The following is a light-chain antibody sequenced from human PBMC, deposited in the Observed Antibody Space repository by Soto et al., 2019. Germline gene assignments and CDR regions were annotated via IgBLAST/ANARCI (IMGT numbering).Light chain of an antibody. Sequence: IVLTQSPGTLSLSPGERATLSCRASQSVSSSYLTWYQQKPGQAPMFLIYGASSWASGIPDRFSGSGSGTDFTLTISRLEPEDFAVYYCQQYGSSPTTFGQGTKVDIK. CDR3: QQYGSSPTT. CDR1: QSVSSSY. CDR2: GAS. J-gene: IGKJ1*01. V-gene: IGKV3-20*01.